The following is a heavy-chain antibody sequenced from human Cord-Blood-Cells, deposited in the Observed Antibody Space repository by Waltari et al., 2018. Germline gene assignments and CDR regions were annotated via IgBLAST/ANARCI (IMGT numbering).Heavy chain of an antibody. CDR1: GGSISSSSYY. CDR3: ARRGAIAARPVYYFDY. D-gene: IGHD6-6*01. V-gene: IGHV4-39*01. Sequence: QLQLQESGPGLVKPSETLSLTCTVSGGSISSSSYYWGWIRQPPGKGLEWIGSIYYSGSTYCNPALNSRVTISVDTSKNQFSLKRSSVTAADTAVYYCARRGAIAARPVYYFDYWGQGTLVTVSS. CDR2: IYYSGST. J-gene: IGHJ4*02.